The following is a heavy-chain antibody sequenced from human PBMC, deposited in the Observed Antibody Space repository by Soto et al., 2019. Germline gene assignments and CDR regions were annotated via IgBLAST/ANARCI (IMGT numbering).Heavy chain of an antibody. Sequence: QVQLVQSGAEVKKPGSSLKVSCAASGGTSTIYTITWVRQAPGQGLQWMGRIVPTLRLTIYAQDSQGRLTLTGDTSTSTAHMELSSLTSEATAVYYCSTEKYGAGCVGVDTWGQGTLVTVSS. CDR2: IVPTLRLT. CDR3: STEKYGAGCVGVDT. J-gene: IGHJ5*02. D-gene: IGHD1-26*01. V-gene: IGHV1-69*08. CDR1: GGTSTIYT.